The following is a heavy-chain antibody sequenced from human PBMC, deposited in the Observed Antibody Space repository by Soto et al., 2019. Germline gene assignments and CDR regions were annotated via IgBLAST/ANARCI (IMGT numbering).Heavy chain of an antibody. CDR1: GFSFTNNW. CDR3: AREPLYSYGIQFDY. D-gene: IGHD5-18*01. V-gene: IGHV5-51*01. Sequence: RESLKISCKGSGFSFTNNWIAWVRQMPGKGLEWMGIIFPADSDTRYSPSFQGQVTISRDNSKNTLYLQMNSLRAEDTAVYYCAREPLYSYGIQFDYWGQGTLVTVSS. J-gene: IGHJ4*02. CDR2: IFPADSDT.